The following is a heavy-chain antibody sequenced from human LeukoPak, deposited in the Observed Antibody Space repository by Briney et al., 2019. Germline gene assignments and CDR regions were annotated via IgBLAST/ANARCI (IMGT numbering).Heavy chain of an antibody. CDR3: ARALPVPGSGSYYRPYYYSYMDV. CDR1: GYTFTSYG. D-gene: IGHD3-10*01. Sequence: GASVKVSCKASGYTFTSYGISWVRQAPGQGLEWMGWISPYNGNTNYAQKLQGRVTMTTDTSTSTAYMELRSLRADDTAVYYCARALPVPGSGSYYRPYYYSYMDVWGKGTTVTVSS. J-gene: IGHJ6*03. CDR2: ISPYNGNT. V-gene: IGHV1-18*01.